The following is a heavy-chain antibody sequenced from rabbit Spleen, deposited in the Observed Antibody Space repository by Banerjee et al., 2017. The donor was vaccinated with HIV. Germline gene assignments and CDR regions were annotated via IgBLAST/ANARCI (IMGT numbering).Heavy chain of an antibody. V-gene: IGHV1S40*01. J-gene: IGHJ3*01. CDR2: IDAGSSSFT. Sequence: QSLEESGGDLVKPGASLTLTCTASSVSFTLSSYMCWVRQAPGKGLEWIACIDAGSSSFTYFATWAKGRFTISKTSSTTVTLQMTSLTVADTATYFCGRDANGDVRLSRLDLWGQGTLVTVS. CDR3: GRDANGDVRLSRLDL. D-gene: IGHD2-1*01. CDR1: SVSFTLSSY.